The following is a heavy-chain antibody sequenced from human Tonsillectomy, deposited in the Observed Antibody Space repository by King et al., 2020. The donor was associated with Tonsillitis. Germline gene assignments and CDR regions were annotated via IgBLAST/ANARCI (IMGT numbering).Heavy chain of an antibody. CDR1: GASISTYY. CDR3: ARHSGGNHDVFDI. CDR2: IHYSGST. J-gene: IGHJ3*02. V-gene: IGHV4-59*08. Sequence: LQLQDSGPGLVKSSETLSLTCSVSGASISTYYWSGIRQPPGKGLEWIAYIHYSGSTNYNPSLKSRITISVDTSKNQFSLKLSSVTAADTAVYYCARHSGGNHDVFDIWGQGTVVTVSS. D-gene: IGHD3-10*01.